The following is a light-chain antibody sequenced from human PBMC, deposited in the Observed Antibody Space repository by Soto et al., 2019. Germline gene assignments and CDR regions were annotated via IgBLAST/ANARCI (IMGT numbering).Light chain of an antibody. CDR3: QQYNSQSSIT. V-gene: IGKV1-5*01. CDR1: QTISNW. CDR2: DAS. Sequence: DIQMTQSPSTLSASVGDRVTITCRASQTISNWLAWYQQKPGKAPKLLIFDASSLESGVPSRLSGTGSWTEFTLTITSLQADDFATYYCQQYNSQSSITFGQGTRLEIK. J-gene: IGKJ5*01.